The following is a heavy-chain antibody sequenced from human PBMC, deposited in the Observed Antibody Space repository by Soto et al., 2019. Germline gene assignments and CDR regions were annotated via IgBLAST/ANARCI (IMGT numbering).Heavy chain of an antibody. CDR2: IIPILGIE. CDR3: ARDDDYVWGCYRYNSFDY. J-gene: IGHJ4*02. Sequence: QVQLVQSGAEVKKPGSSVKVSCKASGGTFSSSTIRWVRQAPGQGLEWVGRIIPILGIETYAQKFQGRVTITADKATSTAYMELGSLRYEDTAVYYCARDDDYVWGCYRYNSFDYWGQGTLVTVSS. D-gene: IGHD3-16*02. CDR1: GGTFSSST. V-gene: IGHV1-69*04.